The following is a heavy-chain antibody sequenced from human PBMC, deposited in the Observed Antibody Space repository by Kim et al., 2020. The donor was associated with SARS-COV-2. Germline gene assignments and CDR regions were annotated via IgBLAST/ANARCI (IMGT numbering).Heavy chain of an antibody. D-gene: IGHD1-26*01. J-gene: IGHJ5*02. Sequence: YSPSFQGQVAISADKSISTACLQWSSLKASDTAMYYCARQIASTKAFDPWGQGTLVTVSS. V-gene: IGHV5-51*01. CDR3: ARQIASTKAFDP.